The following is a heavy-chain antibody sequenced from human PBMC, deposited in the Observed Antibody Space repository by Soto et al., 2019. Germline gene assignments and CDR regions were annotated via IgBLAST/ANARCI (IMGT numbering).Heavy chain of an antibody. CDR3: ARIGYCRGGSCYEDYGMDV. CDR2: INHSGST. V-gene: IGHV4-34*01. J-gene: IGHJ6*04. D-gene: IGHD2-15*01. Sequence: LSLTFAVYGRSFSGYYWSWIRQPPGKGLEWIGEINHSGSTNYNPSLKSRVTISVDTSKNQFSLKLISVTAADTAVYYCARIGYCRGGSCYEDYGMDVWGKGTTVTVSS. CDR1: GRSFSGYY.